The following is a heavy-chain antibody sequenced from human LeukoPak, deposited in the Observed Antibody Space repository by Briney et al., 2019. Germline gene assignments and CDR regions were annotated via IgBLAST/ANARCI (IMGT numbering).Heavy chain of an antibody. CDR3: ASPLGGFDN. D-gene: IGHD3-16*01. Sequence: SQTLSLTCSVSGGSISGSGYYWAWIRQPPGKGLEWIGSIYYTGSTHYNSSLKSRVTMSVDTSKNQFSLKLSSVTAADTAVYYCASPLGGFDNWGQGTLVTVSS. V-gene: IGHV4-39*01. J-gene: IGHJ4*02. CDR2: IYYTGST. CDR1: GGSISGSGYY.